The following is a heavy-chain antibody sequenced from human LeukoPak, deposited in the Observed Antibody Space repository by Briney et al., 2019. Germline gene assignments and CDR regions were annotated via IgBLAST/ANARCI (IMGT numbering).Heavy chain of an antibody. D-gene: IGHD3-9*01. CDR2: ISYDGSNK. CDR3: ASLNYDILTGSYYFDY. Sequence: PGRSLRLSCAASGFAFSSYGRHWVRQAPGKGLEWVAVISYDGSNKYNADSVKGRFTISRDNSKNTLYLQMNSLRAEDTAVYYCASLNYDILTGSYYFDYWGQGTLVTVSS. CDR1: GFAFSSYG. J-gene: IGHJ4*02. V-gene: IGHV3-30*03.